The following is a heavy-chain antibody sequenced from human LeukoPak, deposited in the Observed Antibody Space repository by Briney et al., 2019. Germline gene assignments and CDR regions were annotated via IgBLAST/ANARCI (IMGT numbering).Heavy chain of an antibody. V-gene: IGHV3-11*04. CDR3: ARDRYCSSTSCYGMDV. D-gene: IGHD2-2*01. CDR2: ISSSGSTI. Sequence: TGGSLRLSCAASGFTFSDYYMSWIRQAPGKGLEWVSYISSSGSTIYYTDSVKGRFTISRDNAKNSLYLQMNSLRAEDTAVYYCARDRYCSSTSCYGMDVWGQGTTVTVSS. J-gene: IGHJ6*02. CDR1: GFTFSDYY.